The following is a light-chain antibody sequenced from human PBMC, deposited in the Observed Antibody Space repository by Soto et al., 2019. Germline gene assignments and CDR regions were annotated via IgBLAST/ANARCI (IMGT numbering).Light chain of an antibody. J-gene: IGKJ1*01. CDR3: QQYYSSWT. Sequence: EIVMTQSPATLSVSPGERATLSCRASQSVSNNLAWYQKKPGQAPRLLIYGASTRATGIPARFSGGGSGTEFTLTISSLQSEDFAVYYCQQYYSSWTFGQGTKVEMK. CDR1: QSVSNN. CDR2: GAS. V-gene: IGKV3-15*01.